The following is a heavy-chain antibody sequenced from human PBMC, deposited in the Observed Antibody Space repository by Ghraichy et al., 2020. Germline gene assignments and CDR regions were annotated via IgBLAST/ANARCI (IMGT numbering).Heavy chain of an antibody. Sequence: GGSLRLSCAASGFTFSSYSMNWVRQAPGKGLEWVSSISGRSSYIYYADSVKGRFTISRDNAKNSLYLQMNSLRAEDTAVYYCARYYYDTQEENYDAFDIWGQGTMVTVSS. CDR2: ISGRSSYI. CDR3: ARYYYDTQEENYDAFDI. V-gene: IGHV3-21*01. D-gene: IGHD3-22*01. CDR1: GFTFSSYS. J-gene: IGHJ3*02.